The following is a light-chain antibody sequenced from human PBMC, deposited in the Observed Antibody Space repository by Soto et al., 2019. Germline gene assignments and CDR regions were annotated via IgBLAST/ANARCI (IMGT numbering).Light chain of an antibody. Sequence: EIVLTQSPATVSLSPGERATLSCWASQSLSSYLAWYQQKPGQAPRLLIYDASNRATGIPARFSGSGSGTDFTLTISRLEPEDFAVYYCQQYGSSSTFGQGTKV. V-gene: IGKV3-11*01. CDR1: QSLSSY. J-gene: IGKJ1*01. CDR3: QQYGSSST. CDR2: DAS.